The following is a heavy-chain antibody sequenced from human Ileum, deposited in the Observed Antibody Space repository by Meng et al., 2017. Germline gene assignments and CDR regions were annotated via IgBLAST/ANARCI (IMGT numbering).Heavy chain of an antibody. V-gene: IGHV4-34*01. CDR3: VRGPARETHDFDY. D-gene: IGHD1-26*01. CDR2: IHHSGRT. Sequence: QVQVNQWGAGLLKPSETLSLTCAVFCGSFNDYYWSWVRQSPGKGLEWIGQIHHSGRTNYKSSLERRVTISVDTSKSQFSLKLTSVTAADTAMYYCVRGPARETHDFDYWGQGALVTVSS. CDR1: CGSFNDYY. J-gene: IGHJ4*02.